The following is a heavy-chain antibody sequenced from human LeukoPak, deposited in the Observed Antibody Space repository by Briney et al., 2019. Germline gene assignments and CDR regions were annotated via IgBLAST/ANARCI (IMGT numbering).Heavy chain of an antibody. D-gene: IGHD5-24*01. CDR2: ISWNSGSI. Sequence: PGRSLRLSCAASGFTFDDYAMHWVRQAPGKGLEWVSGISWNSGSIGYADSVKGRFTISRDNAKNSLYLQMNSLRAEDTALYYCVKKRWTYHDACDVWGQGTMVTVSS. CDR1: GFTFDDYA. V-gene: IGHV3-9*01. CDR3: VKKRWTYHDACDV. J-gene: IGHJ3*01.